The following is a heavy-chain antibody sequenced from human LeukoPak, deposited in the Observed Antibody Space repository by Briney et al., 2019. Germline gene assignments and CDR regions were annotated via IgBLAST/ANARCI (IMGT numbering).Heavy chain of an antibody. CDR2: ISYDGNNK. CDR1: GFTFSSYG. D-gene: IGHD3-10*01. CDR3: AKDMSDYGSGSYLLDY. J-gene: IGHJ4*02. Sequence: GGSLRLSCAASGFTFSSYGMHWVRQAPDRGLEWVAFISYDGNNKNYVDSVKGRFTISRDNAKNSLYLQMNSLRAEDTALYYCAKDMSDYGSGSYLLDYWGQGTLVTVSS. V-gene: IGHV3-30*18.